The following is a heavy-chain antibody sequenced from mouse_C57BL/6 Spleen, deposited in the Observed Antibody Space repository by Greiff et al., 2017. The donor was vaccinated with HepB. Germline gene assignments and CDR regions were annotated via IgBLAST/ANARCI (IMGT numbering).Heavy chain of an antibody. CDR3: ARDGYPYYAMDY. CDR2: INPSNGGT. Sequence: QVHVKQPGTELVKPGASVKLSCKASGYTFTSYWMHWVKQRPGQGLEWIGNINPSNGGTNYNEKFKSKATLTVDKSSSTAYMQLSSLTSEDSAVYYCARDGYPYYAMDYWGQGTSVTVSS. V-gene: IGHV1-53*01. J-gene: IGHJ4*01. D-gene: IGHD2-3*01. CDR1: GYTFTSYW.